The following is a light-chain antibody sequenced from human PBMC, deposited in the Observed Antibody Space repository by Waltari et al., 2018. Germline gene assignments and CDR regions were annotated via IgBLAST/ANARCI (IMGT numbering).Light chain of an antibody. V-gene: IGLV1-47*01. J-gene: IGLJ3*02. CDR3: AAWDDSLTGRV. CDR2: TDN. CDR1: SSNIGSNY. Sequence: QSVLTQPSSASGTPGQRVTISCSGSSSNIGSNYVYWYQQLPGTAPKLLIHTDNQRPSGVPDRFSASKSGASASLAIRGLRSDDEADYYCAAWDDSLTGRVFGGGTKLTVL.